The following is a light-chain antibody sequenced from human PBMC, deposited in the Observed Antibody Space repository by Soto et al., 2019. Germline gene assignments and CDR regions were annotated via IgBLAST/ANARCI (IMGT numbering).Light chain of an antibody. CDR3: QQYHSWPPRT. CDR1: QSVSSY. CDR2: DAS. V-gene: IGKV3-11*01. Sequence: EIVLTQSPATLSLSPGERATLSCRASQSVSSYLAWYQQKPGQAPRLLIYDASNRATGIPARFSGSGSGTDFTLTISSLQSEDFAVYYCQQYHSWPPRTFGQGTKVDIK. J-gene: IGKJ1*01.